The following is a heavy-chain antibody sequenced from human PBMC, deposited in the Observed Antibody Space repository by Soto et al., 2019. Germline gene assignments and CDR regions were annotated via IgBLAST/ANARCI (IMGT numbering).Heavy chain of an antibody. CDR1: GFTVKTNY. CDR3: ARRLRCLQYGMDV. J-gene: IGHJ6*02. D-gene: IGHD6-25*01. V-gene: IGHV4-34*01. Sequence: PGGSLRLSCAASGFTVKTNYMNWVRQPPGKGLEWIGEINHSGSTNYNPSLKSRVTISVDTSKNQFSLKLSSVTAADTAVYYCARRLRCLQYGMDVWGQGTTVTVSS. CDR2: INHSGST.